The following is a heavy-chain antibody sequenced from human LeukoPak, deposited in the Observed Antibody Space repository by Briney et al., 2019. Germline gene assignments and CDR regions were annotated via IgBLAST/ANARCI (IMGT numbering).Heavy chain of an antibody. CDR1: GYTFTGYY. Sequence: GASVKVFCKASGYTFTGYYMHWVRQAPGQGLEWMGWINPNSGGTNYAQKFQGRVTMTRDTSISTAYMELSRLRSDDTAVYYCARAPERWLQPYGTFDIWGQGTMVTVSS. D-gene: IGHD5-24*01. CDR2: INPNSGGT. CDR3: ARAPERWLQPYGTFDI. V-gene: IGHV1-2*02. J-gene: IGHJ3*02.